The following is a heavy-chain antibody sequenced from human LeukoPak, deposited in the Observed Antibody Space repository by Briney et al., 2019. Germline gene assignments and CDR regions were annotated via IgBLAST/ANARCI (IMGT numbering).Heavy chain of an antibody. CDR1: GYTFTSYG. D-gene: IGHD3-10*01. CDR3: ARDLGYYGSGSYYLDY. Sequence: EASVKVSCKASGYTFTSYGISGVRQAPGQGLEWMGWISAYNGNTNYAQKLQGRVTMTTDTSTSTAYMELRSLRSDDTAVYYCARDLGYYGSGSYYLDYWGQGTLVTVSS. V-gene: IGHV1-18*01. J-gene: IGHJ4*01. CDR2: ISAYNGNT.